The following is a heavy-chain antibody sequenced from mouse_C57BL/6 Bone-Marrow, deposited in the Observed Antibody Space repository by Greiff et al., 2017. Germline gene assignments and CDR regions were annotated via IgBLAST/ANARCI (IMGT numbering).Heavy chain of an antibody. J-gene: IGHJ2*01. CDR3: ARLWNYFDY. Sequence: VQLQQSGPELVKPGASVKISCKASGYAFSSSWMNWVKQRPGKGLEWIGRIYPGDGDTNYNGKFKGKATLTADKSSSTAYMQLSSLTSEDSAVYFCARLWNYFDYWGQGTTLKVSS. V-gene: IGHV1-82*01. CDR2: IYPGDGDT. CDR1: GYAFSSSW.